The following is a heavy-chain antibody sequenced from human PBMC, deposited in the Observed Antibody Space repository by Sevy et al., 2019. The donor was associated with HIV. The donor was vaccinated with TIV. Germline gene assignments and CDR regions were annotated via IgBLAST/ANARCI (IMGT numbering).Heavy chain of an antibody. Sequence: GESLKISCAASGFTFSSYGMHWVRQAPGKGLEWVAVISYDGSNKYYADSVKGRFTISRDNSKNTLYLQMNSLRAEDTAVYYCARDWGDDFDDRRASYYYFYGMDVWGQGTTVTVSS. CDR1: GFTFSSYG. V-gene: IGHV3-30*03. CDR2: ISYDGSNK. CDR3: ARDWGDDFDDRRASYYYFYGMDV. D-gene: IGHD4-17*01. J-gene: IGHJ6*02.